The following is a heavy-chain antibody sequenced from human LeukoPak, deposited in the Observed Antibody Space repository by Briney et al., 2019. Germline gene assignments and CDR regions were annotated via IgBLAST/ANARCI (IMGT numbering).Heavy chain of an antibody. CDR3: ARDLNVNQGVGANPFDY. CDR1: GGSISSSSYY. D-gene: IGHD3-10*01. Sequence: PSETLSLTCTVSGGSISSSSYYWGWIRQPPGKGLEWIGSIYYSGSTYYNPSLKSRVTISVDTSKNQFSLKLSSVTAADTAVYYCARDLNVNQGVGANPFDYWGQGTLVTVSS. CDR2: IYYSGST. V-gene: IGHV4-39*07. J-gene: IGHJ4*02.